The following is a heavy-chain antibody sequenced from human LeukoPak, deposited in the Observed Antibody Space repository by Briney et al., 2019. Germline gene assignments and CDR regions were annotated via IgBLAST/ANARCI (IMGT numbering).Heavy chain of an antibody. CDR2: IKQNGSDK. V-gene: IGHV3-7*03. CDR1: GFTFSAYW. Sequence: GGSLRLSCAASGFTFSAYWMSWVRQAPGKGLEWVANIKQNGSDKYYVDSVKGRFTISRDNAKNSLYLQMNSLRAEDTAVYYCARKTVVGSYFDYWGQGTPVTVSS. CDR3: ARKTVVGSYFDY. J-gene: IGHJ4*02. D-gene: IGHD4-23*01.